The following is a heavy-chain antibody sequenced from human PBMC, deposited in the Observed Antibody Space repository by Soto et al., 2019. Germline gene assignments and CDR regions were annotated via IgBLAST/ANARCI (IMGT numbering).Heavy chain of an antibody. Sequence: ASVKVSCKASGYTFTSYAFSWVRQAPGQGLEWMGWISAYNGNTNYAQKLQGRVTMTTDTSTSTAYMELRSLRSDDTAVYYCARGEKDIVVVPAAAAWFDPWGQGTLVTVSS. CDR3: ARGEKDIVVVPAAAAWFDP. V-gene: IGHV1-18*01. CDR2: ISAYNGNT. J-gene: IGHJ5*02. D-gene: IGHD2-2*01. CDR1: GYTFTSYA.